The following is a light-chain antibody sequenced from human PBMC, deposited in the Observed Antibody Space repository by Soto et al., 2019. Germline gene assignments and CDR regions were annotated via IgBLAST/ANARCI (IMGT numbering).Light chain of an antibody. CDR1: SSDVGGYNY. CDR3: SSYTSSSNVV. Sequence: QSALTQPASVSGSPGQSITISCTGTSSDVGGYNYVSWYQQHPGKAPKLMIYEVSNRPSGVSNRFSGSKSGNTASLTISGLQADDEADYYCSSYTSSSNVVFGGGTKLTVL. CDR2: EVS. J-gene: IGLJ2*01. V-gene: IGLV2-14*01.